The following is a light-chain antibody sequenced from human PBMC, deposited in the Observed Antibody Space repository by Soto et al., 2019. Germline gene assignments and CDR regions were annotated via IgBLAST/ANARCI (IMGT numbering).Light chain of an antibody. CDR1: SSDVGAYYF. CDR2: EVT. J-gene: IGLJ1*01. Sequence: QSVLTQPVSVSGSPGQSITISCTGSSSDVGAYYFVSWYQHRPGKAPKLILYEVTTRPSGISIRFFGSQSGNRASLTIYGLQADDEAYYYCSAYTSTNNPYVFGTGNKVTVL. CDR3: SAYTSTNNPYV. V-gene: IGLV2-14*01.